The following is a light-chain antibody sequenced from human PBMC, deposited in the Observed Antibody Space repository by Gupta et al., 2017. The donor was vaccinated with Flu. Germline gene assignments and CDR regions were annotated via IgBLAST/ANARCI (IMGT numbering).Light chain of an antibody. CDR1: QGISNY. CDR3: QNYNCAPQGFT. J-gene: IGKJ3*01. Sequence: DIQMTQSPSSLSASVGDRVTITCRASQGISNYLAWYQQKPERVPKLLIYAASTLQSGVPSRFSSSGCGAAVTLIISSLQPEEVEAFFGQNYNCAPQGFTFGPGTKVEIK. CDR2: AAS. V-gene: IGKV1-27*01.